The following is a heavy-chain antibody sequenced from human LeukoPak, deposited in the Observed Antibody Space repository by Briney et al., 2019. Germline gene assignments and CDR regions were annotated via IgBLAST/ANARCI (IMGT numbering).Heavy chain of an antibody. D-gene: IGHD3-22*01. Sequence: ASVKVSCKASGYTFTGYYMHWVRQAPGQGLEWMGWINPNSGGTNYAQKFQGRVTMTRDTSISTAYMELSRLRSDDTAVYYCARLRFDYYDSSGTSNWSDPWGQGTLVTVSS. CDR1: GYTFTGYY. V-gene: IGHV1-2*02. CDR2: INPNSGGT. CDR3: ARLRFDYYDSSGTSNWSDP. J-gene: IGHJ5*02.